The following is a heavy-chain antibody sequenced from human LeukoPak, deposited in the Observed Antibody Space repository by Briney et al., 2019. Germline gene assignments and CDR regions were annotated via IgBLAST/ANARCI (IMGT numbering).Heavy chain of an antibody. CDR1: GFTFSSYG. CDR2: IHYDGSNK. D-gene: IGHD6-13*01. CDR3: ARSLYSSSWHNYFDY. Sequence: GGSLRLSCAASGFTFSSYGMHWVRQAPAKGLEWVAFIHYDGSNKYYADSVKGRFTISRDNAKNSLYLQMNSLRAEDTAVYYCARSLYSSSWHNYFDYWGQGTLVTVSS. J-gene: IGHJ4*02. V-gene: IGHV3-30*02.